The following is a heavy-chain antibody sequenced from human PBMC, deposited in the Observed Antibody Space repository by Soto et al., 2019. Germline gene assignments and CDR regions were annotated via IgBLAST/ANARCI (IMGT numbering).Heavy chain of an antibody. V-gene: IGHV1-2*04. CDR3: AGGTGEGTYFDY. CDR1: GYTFTGYY. J-gene: IGHJ4*02. CDR2: INPNSGGT. Sequence: QVQLVQSGAEVKKPGASVKVSCKASGYTFTGYYMHWVRQAPGQGLEWMGWINPNSGGTNYAQKLQGWVTMTRDTSISTAYRELSRLRSDDTAVYYCAGGTGEGTYFDYWGQGTLVTVSS. D-gene: IGHD3-16*01.